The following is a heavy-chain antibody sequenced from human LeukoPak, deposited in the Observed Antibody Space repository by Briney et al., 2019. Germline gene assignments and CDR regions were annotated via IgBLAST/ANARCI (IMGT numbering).Heavy chain of an antibody. V-gene: IGHV1-69*13. D-gene: IGHD5-12*01. CDR1: GGTFSSYA. CDR2: IIPIFGTA. Sequence: SVKVSCKAPGGTFSSYAISWVRQAPGQGLEWMGGIIPIFGTANYAQKFQGRVTITADESTSTAYMELSSLRSEDTAVYYCAGGPIVATTNNWFDPWGQGTLVTVSS. CDR3: AGGPIVATTNNWFDP. J-gene: IGHJ5*02.